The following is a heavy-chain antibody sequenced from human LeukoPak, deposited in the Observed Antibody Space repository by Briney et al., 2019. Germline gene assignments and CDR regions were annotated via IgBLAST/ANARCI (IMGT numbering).Heavy chain of an antibody. V-gene: IGHV4-39*01. J-gene: IGHJ2*01. CDR3: ARIGHGANSHLKWYFDL. CDR1: GVSISSSMYY. D-gene: IGHD4-23*01. Sequence: QTLSLTCNVSGVSISSSMYYWGWIRQPPGKGLGWHGNVFYSGSAYYNPSFKSRLAIPVDTSKNQFSLQLSSVTAADTAMYYCARIGHGANSHLKWYFDLWGRGTLVTVSS. CDR2: VFYSGSA.